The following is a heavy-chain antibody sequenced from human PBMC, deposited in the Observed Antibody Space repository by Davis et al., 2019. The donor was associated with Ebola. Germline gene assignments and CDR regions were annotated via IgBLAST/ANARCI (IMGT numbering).Heavy chain of an antibody. CDR1: GYTFTSYG. D-gene: IGHD6-13*01. J-gene: IGHJ4*02. Sequence: ASVKVSCKASGYTFTSYGISWVRQAPGQGLEWMGIINPSGGSTSYAQKFQGRVTMTRDTSTSTVYMELSSLRSEDTAVYYCARVDPLLVRGGFDYWGQGTLVTVSS. CDR2: INPSGGST. V-gene: IGHV1-46*01. CDR3: ARVDPLLVRGGFDY.